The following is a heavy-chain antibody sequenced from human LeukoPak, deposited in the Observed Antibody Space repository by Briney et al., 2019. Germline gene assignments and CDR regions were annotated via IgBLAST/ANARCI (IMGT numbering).Heavy chain of an antibody. CDR3: ARGRLWFGEFDAPRGDDYYYYMDV. D-gene: IGHD3-10*01. J-gene: IGHJ6*03. CDR1: GYTFTSYG. Sequence: GASVKVSCKDSGYTFTSYGISWVRQAPGQGLEWMGWISAYNGNTNYAQKFQGRVTITTDESTSTAYMELSSLRSEDTAVYYCARGRLWFGEFDAPRGDDYYYYMDVWGKGTTVTVSS. CDR2: ISAYNGNT. V-gene: IGHV1-18*01.